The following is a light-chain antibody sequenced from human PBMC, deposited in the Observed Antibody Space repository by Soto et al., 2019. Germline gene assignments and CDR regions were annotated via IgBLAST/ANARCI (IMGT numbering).Light chain of an antibody. CDR1: QVVNNNL. Sequence: EIVLTHSPGTLSLSPGERATLSCRASQVVNNNLLAWYQQKPGQAPRLVIYDASSRATGIPDRFSASGSGTDFTITISRLEPDDFAVYYCQQYSSSPLTFGQGTKVEI. J-gene: IGKJ1*01. CDR2: DAS. V-gene: IGKV3-20*01. CDR3: QQYSSSPLT.